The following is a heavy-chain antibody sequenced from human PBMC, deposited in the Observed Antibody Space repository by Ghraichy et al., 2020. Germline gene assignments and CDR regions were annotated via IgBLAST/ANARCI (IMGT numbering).Heavy chain of an antibody. V-gene: IGHV3-30*04. CDR1: GFTFSSYA. Sequence: GGSLRLSCAASGFTFSSYAMHWVRQAPGKGLEWVAVISYDGSNKYYADSVKGRFTISRDNSKNTLYLQMNSLRAEDTAVYYCARDHAQPVVVVAARSGGAFDIWGQGTMVTVSS. D-gene: IGHD2-15*01. J-gene: IGHJ3*02. CDR3: ARDHAQPVVVVAARSGGAFDI. CDR2: ISYDGSNK.